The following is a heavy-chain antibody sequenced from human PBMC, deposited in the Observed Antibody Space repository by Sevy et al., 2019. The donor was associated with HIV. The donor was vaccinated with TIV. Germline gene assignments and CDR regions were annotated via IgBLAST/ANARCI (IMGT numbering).Heavy chain of an antibody. CDR1: GFTFSSYS. CDR2: ISGISNYI. CDR3: ARNKCSMTNCYMGDVFDI. D-gene: IGHD2-2*02. Sequence: GGSLRLSCAASGFTFSSYSMNWVRQAPGKGLEWVSSISGISNYIYYAASMKGRFTVSRDNARNSLYLQMNSLRAEDTTVYYCARNKCSMTNCYMGDVFDIWGQGTMVTVSS. J-gene: IGHJ3*02. V-gene: IGHV3-21*01.